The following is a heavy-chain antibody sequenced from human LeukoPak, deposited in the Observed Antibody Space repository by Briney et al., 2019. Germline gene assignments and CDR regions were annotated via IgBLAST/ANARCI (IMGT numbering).Heavy chain of an antibody. V-gene: IGHV3-23*01. CDR2: ISGRDGST. CDR1: GFTFSSYA. J-gene: IGHJ4*02. CDR3: ATYGDYFDY. Sequence: GGSLRLSCAASGFTFSSYAMSWVRQAPGKGLEWVSGISGRDGSTYDADSVKGRFTISRDNSKNTLSLHMNSLRPEDTALYYCATYGDYFDYWGRGALVTVSS. D-gene: IGHD4-17*01.